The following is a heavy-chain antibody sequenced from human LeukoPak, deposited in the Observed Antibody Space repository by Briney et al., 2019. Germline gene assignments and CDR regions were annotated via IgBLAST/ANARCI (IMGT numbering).Heavy chain of an antibody. J-gene: IGHJ3*02. V-gene: IGHV3-30*02. D-gene: IGHD7-27*01. CDR2: IRYDGSNK. Sequence: GGSLRLSCAASGLTFSSYGMHWVRQAPGKGLEWVAFIRYDGSNKYYADSVKGRFTISRDNSKNTLYLQMNSLRAEDTAVYYCAKDAGVAPGAFDIWGQGTMVTVSS. CDR3: AKDAGVAPGAFDI. CDR1: GLTFSSYG.